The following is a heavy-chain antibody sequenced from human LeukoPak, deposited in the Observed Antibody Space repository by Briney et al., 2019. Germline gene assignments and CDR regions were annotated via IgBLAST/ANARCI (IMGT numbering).Heavy chain of an antibody. J-gene: IGHJ3*02. CDR2: ISWNSGRT. Sequence: GRSLRLSCVASGFTFDDYAMNSVRQGPGMGLEWVSGISWNSGRTDYADSVKGRFTISRDNAKNSLYLQTNTLRPEDMALYYCVKDRSYSSTFGFDMWGQGTMVTVSS. D-gene: IGHD6-13*01. V-gene: IGHV3-9*03. CDR3: VKDRSYSSTFGFDM. CDR1: GFTFDDYA.